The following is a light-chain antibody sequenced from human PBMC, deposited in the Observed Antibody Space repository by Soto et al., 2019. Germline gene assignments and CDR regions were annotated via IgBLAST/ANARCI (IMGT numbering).Light chain of an antibody. CDR3: QSYDSSLSGHV. V-gene: IGLV2-14*01. J-gene: IGLJ1*01. CDR2: DVS. Sequence: QSALTQPASVSGSPGQSITISCTGTSSDVGGYNYVSWYQQHPGKAPKFIIYDVSNRPSGVSNRFSGSKSGTSASLAITGLQAEDEADYSCQSYDSSLSGHVSGTGTKVTVL. CDR1: SSDVGGYNY.